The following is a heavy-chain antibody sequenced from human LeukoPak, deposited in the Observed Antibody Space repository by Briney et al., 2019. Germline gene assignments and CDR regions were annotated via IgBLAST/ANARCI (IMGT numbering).Heavy chain of an antibody. Sequence: GGSLRLSCAASGFTFSSYSMNWVRQAPGKGLEWVSSISSSSSYTYYADSVKGRFTFSRDNSKNTLYLQMNSLRGDDTAVYYCARVQYSYGYDGSFYWGQGTLVTVSS. V-gene: IGHV3-21*04. D-gene: IGHD5-18*01. CDR3: ARVQYSYGYDGSFY. CDR1: GFTFSSYS. CDR2: ISSSSSYT. J-gene: IGHJ4*02.